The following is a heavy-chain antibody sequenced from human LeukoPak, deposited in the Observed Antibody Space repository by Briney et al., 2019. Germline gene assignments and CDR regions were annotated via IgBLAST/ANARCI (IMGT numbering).Heavy chain of an antibody. CDR2: ISYDGTDK. J-gene: IGHJ4*02. D-gene: IGHD6-19*01. V-gene: IGHV3-30*04. CDR1: GFTFSSYA. Sequence: PGTSLRLSCAAFGFTFSSYAMHWVRQAPGKGLEWVAMISYDGTDKYYTESMKGRFTISRDNSKNTLYLQMSSLRPADTAVYYCAREASGSTPDYWGQGTLVTVSS. CDR3: AREASGSTPDY.